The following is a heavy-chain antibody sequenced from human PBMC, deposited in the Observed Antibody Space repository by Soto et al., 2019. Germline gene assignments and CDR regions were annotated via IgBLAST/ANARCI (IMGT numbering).Heavy chain of an antibody. CDR2: IYWDDDK. CDR3: AYLPCSGGSCYWFSFSGMDV. CDR1: GFSLSTSGVG. V-gene: IGHV2-5*02. J-gene: IGHJ6*02. D-gene: IGHD2-15*01. Sequence: QITLKESGPTLVKPTQTLTLTCTFSGFSLSTSGVGVAWIRQPPGKALEWLALIYWDDDKRYRPSLESRLTITKDTSKNQVVLTMTNMDSVDTATYYCAYLPCSGGSCYWFSFSGMDVWGQGTRVTVS.